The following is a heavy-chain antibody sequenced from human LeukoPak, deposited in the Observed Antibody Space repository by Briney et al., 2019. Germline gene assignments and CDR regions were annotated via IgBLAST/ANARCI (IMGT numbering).Heavy chain of an antibody. CDR1: RFTFSNYG. J-gene: IGHJ6*02. CDR3: ARDYYGSGRVYYYYYGMDV. Sequence: GSLRLSCAASRFTFSNYGVNWVRQAPGKGLEWVSYINSRSSTIYYADSVRGRFTISRDNAKNSLYLHMNSLRAEDTAVYYCARDYYGSGRVYYYYYGMDVWGQGTTVTVSS. CDR2: INSRSSTI. V-gene: IGHV3-48*01. D-gene: IGHD3-10*01.